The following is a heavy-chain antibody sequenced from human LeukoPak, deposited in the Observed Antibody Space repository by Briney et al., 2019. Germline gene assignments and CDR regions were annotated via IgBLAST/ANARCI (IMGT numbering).Heavy chain of an antibody. V-gene: IGHV4-4*07. J-gene: IGHJ4*02. Sequence: SETLSLTCTVSGGSISSYYWSWIRQPAGKGLEWIGRIYTSGSTNYNPSLKSRVTISVDTSKNQFSLKLSSVTAADTAVYYCASLKTRYYYDSSGYPRWYFDYWGQGTLVTVSS. CDR3: ASLKTRYYYDSSGYPRWYFDY. CDR1: GGSISSYY. CDR2: IYTSGST. D-gene: IGHD3-22*01.